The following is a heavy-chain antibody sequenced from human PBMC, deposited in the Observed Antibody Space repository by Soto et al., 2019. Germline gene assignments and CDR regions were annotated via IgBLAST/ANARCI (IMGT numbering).Heavy chain of an antibody. Sequence: GGSLRLSCAASGFTFSSYGMHWVRQAPGKGLEWVAVISYDGSNKYYADSVKGRFTISRDNSKNTLYLQMNSLRAEDTAVYYCAKAPHCSSTSCYRRGQDQGFFPYYYGKDVWGQRTTVTGSS. D-gene: IGHD2-2*02. CDR2: ISYDGSNK. CDR3: AKAPHCSSTSCYRRGQDQGFFPYYYGKDV. V-gene: IGHV3-30*18. CDR1: GFTFSSYG. J-gene: IGHJ6*02.